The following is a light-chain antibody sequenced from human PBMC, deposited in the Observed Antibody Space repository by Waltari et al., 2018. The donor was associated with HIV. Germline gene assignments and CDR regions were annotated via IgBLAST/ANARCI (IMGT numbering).Light chain of an antibody. J-gene: IGLJ2*01. CDR2: GVS. Sequence: QSALTQPASLSGSPGQSITITCSGTGSDIGLYDLVSWYRQEPGKAPRLLIYGVSNRPSELPRRFSGSKARTTASLTISALQADDEGDYYCSAYTMSGSLVFGGGTKLTVL. V-gene: IGLV2-14*01. CDR1: GSDIGLYDL. CDR3: SAYTMSGSLV.